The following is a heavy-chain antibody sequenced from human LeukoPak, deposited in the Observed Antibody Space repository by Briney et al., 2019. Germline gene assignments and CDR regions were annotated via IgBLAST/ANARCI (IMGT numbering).Heavy chain of an antibody. J-gene: IGHJ4*02. CDR2: INSDGTT. V-gene: IGHV3-74*01. Sequence: PGGSLRLSCAASGFTFSSYWMDWVRQVPGKGLVRVSRINSDGTTSYADSVKGRFTISRNNAKNTLYLQMNNLRVEDTAVYYCARDGSLPDYWGQGILVTVSS. CDR3: ARDGSLPDY. CDR1: GFTFSSYW.